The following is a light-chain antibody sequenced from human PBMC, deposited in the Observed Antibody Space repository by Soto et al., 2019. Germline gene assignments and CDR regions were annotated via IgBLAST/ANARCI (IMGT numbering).Light chain of an antibody. CDR1: QSVSSSY. CDR3: QQYGSSPPT. V-gene: IGKV3-20*01. Sequence: EIVLTQSPGTLSLSPGERATLSCRASQSVSSSYLAWYQQKPGQAPRLLIYGASSRATGIPDRFSGSGSGTDLTLTISRLEPEDFEVYYCQQYGSSPPTFGQGTRLEIK. J-gene: IGKJ5*01. CDR2: GAS.